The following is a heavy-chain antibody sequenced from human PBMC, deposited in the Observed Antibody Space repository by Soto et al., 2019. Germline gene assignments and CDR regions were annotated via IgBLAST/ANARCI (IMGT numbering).Heavy chain of an antibody. V-gene: IGHV3-9*02. CDR2: ISSNSDTI. CDR3: AKDMKWGGMTKIHYFDS. Sequence: PGGSRRLSCVASGFTADDYAMHWVRQAPGKGLEWVSGISSNSDTIDYADSVKGRFTISRDNAKNSLFLQMNSLRPEDTALYYCAKDMKWGGMTKIHYFDSWGQGT. J-gene: IGHJ4*02. D-gene: IGHD3-16*01. CDR1: GFTADDYA.